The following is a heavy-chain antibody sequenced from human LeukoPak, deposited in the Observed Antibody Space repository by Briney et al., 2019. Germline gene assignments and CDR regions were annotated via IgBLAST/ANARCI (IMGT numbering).Heavy chain of an antibody. Sequence: SETLSLTCIVSGGSISSSGYYWGWIRQPPEKGLEWIGSIYYTGSTYYNPSLKSRVTISVDTSKNQFSLKLSAVTAADTAVYYCARAGSGMTIRRGDWFDPWGQGTLVTVSS. CDR2: IYYTGST. CDR3: ARAGSGMTIRRGDWFDP. D-gene: IGHD1-14*01. V-gene: IGHV4-39*07. CDR1: GGSISSSGYY. J-gene: IGHJ5*02.